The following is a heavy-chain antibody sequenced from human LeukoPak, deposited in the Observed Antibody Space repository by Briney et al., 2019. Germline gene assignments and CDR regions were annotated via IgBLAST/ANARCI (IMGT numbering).Heavy chain of an antibody. CDR2: ISGSGGSP. J-gene: IGHJ4*02. V-gene: IGHV3-23*01. Sequence: PGGSLRLSRAASGFTFNYAWMSWVRQAPGRGLEWVSVISGSGGSPDYTDSVKGRFTISRDNSKNTLYLQMNSLRAEDTAVYYCAKGGKTIMCPTSCYDYWGQGTLVTVSS. CDR3: AKGGKTIMCPTSCYDY. D-gene: IGHD2-2*01. CDR1: GFTFNYAW.